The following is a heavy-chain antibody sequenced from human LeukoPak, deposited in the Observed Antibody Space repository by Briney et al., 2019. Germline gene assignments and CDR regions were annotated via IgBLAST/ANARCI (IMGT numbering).Heavy chain of an antibody. D-gene: IGHD3-10*01. Sequence: GGSLRLSCAASGFTFSSYGMYWVRQAPGKGLEWVAFVRYDGSNKYYADSVKGRFTISRDNSKNTLYLQMNSLRAEDTAVYYCAKSPPYYYGSGYYYYMDVWGKGTTVTISS. J-gene: IGHJ6*03. CDR3: AKSPPYYYGSGYYYYMDV. CDR1: GFTFSSYG. CDR2: VRYDGSNK. V-gene: IGHV3-30*02.